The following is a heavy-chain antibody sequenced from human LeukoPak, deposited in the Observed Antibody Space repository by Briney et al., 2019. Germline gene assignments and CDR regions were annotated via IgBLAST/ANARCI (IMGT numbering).Heavy chain of an antibody. D-gene: IGHD5-12*01. CDR1: GYTFSNYD. CDR2: MNPNSGNT. J-gene: IGHJ6*02. CDR3: ASPTKQDTVADQYSGSIRRYYVMAV. V-gene: IGHV1-8*02. Sequence: ASVKVSCKASGYTFSNYDINWVRQAPGQGLEWMGWMNPNSGNTGYAQKFQGRVTMTRDTSISTAYMELSNLRSEDTAVYYCASPTKQDTVADQYSGSIRRYYVMAVWGLGTTVTASS.